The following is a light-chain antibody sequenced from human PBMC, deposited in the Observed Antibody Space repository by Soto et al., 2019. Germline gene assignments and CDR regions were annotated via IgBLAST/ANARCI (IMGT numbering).Light chain of an antibody. CDR3: QQSGDTPT. CDR1: QTGNSNF. CDR2: GVS. V-gene: IGKV3-20*01. Sequence: EVVLTQSPGTLSFSPGERATLYCRSSQTGNSNFLAWYQQKPGQAPRLLIYGVSSRATGIPDRFSGSGSGTDITLTISRLEPEDFAVYYCQQSGDTPTFGQGTKVDIK. J-gene: IGKJ1*01.